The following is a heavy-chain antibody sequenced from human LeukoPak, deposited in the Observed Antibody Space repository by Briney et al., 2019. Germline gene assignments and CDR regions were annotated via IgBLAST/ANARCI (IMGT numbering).Heavy chain of an antibody. CDR1: GYTFTGYY. CDR2: INPNSGGT. CDR3: AREGEEMATITGFDY. D-gene: IGHD5-24*01. J-gene: IGHJ4*02. Sequence: GASVKVSCKASGYTFTGYYMHWVRQAPGQGLEWMGWINPNSGGTNYAQKFQGRVTMTRGTSISTAYMELSRLRSDDTAVYYCAREGEEMATITGFDYWGQGTLVTVSS. V-gene: IGHV1-2*02.